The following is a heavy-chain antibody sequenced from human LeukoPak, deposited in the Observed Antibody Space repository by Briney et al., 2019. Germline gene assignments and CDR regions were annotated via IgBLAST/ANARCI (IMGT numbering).Heavy chain of an antibody. Sequence: GGSLRLSCEASGFTFNDHGMHWVRQAPGKGLEWVALISYDGSNKEYADSVKGRFIISRDNSRSTLYVQMNSLRPEDTAVYYCARDLSTYYIYDYWGQGTLVTVSS. V-gene: IGHV3-30-3*01. J-gene: IGHJ4*02. D-gene: IGHD3-22*01. CDR1: GFTFNDHG. CDR3: ARDLSTYYIYDY. CDR2: ISYDGSNK.